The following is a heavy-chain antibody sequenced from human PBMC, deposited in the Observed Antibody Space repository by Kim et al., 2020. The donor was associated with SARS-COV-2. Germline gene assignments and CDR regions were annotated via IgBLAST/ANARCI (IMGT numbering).Heavy chain of an antibody. Sequence: SETLSLTCAVYGGSFSGYYWSWIRQPPGKGLEWIGEINHSGSTNYNPSLKSRVTISVDTSKNQFSLKLSSVTAADTAVYYCARPSGSTSPGYCSSTSCPRHYYMDVWGKGTTVTVSS. V-gene: IGHV4-34*01. CDR3: ARPSGSTSPGYCSSTSCPRHYYMDV. CDR2: INHSGST. CDR1: GGSFSGYY. D-gene: IGHD2-2*01. J-gene: IGHJ6*03.